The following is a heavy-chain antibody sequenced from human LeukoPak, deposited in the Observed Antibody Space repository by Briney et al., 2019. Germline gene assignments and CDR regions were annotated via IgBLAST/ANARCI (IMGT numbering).Heavy chain of an antibody. D-gene: IGHD3-22*01. CDR3: ALYESSGYYGY. CDR1: GGSISSSSYY. CDR2: IYYSGST. J-gene: IGHJ4*02. Sequence: SETLSLTCTVSGGSISSSSYYWGWIRQPPGKGLEWIGSIYYSGSTYYNPSLKSRVTISVDTSKNQFSLKLSSVTAADTAVYYCALYESSGYYGYWGQGTLVTVSS. V-gene: IGHV4-39*07.